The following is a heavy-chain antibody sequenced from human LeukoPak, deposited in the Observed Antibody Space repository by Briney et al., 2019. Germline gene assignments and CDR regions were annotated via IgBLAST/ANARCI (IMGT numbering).Heavy chain of an antibody. CDR2: INHSGST. D-gene: IGHD3-16*02. V-gene: IGHV4-34*01. CDR1: GGSFSGYY. J-gene: IGHJ4*02. Sequence: RSSETLSLTCAVYGGSFSGYYWSWIRQPPGKGLEWIGEINHSGSTNYNPSLKSRVTISVDTSKNQFSLKLSSVTAADTAVYYCARAGPVRYDYVWGSYRPKFHRKFDHWGQGTLVTVSS. CDR3: ARAGPVRYDYVWGSYRPKFHRKFDH.